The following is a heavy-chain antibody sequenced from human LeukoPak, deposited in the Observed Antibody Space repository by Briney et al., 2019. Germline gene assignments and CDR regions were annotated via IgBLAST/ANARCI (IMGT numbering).Heavy chain of an antibody. D-gene: IGHD5-18*01. CDR3: ARGTTGYGYDLINDY. CDR1: GFTVRSYW. Sequence: PGGSLRLSCAASGFTVRSYWMSWVRQAPGKGLEWVANINQDASQKYYVDSLKGRFTISRDNAKNSLYLQMNSLRAEDTAVYYCARGTTGYGYDLINDYWGQGTLVTVSS. V-gene: IGHV3-7*01. CDR2: INQDASQK. J-gene: IGHJ4*02.